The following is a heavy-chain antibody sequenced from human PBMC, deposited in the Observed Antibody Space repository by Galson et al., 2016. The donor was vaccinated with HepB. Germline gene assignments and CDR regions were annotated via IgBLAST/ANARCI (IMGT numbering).Heavy chain of an antibody. Sequence: LSLTCTVSGGSISSGDYYWSWIRQPPGKGLEWIGYIYYSGSTYHSPSLKSRVTVSVDTSKNQFSLKLNSVTAADTAVYYCARGSAFGGVDNWGQGTLVTVSS. CDR2: IYYSGST. D-gene: IGHD3-16*01. V-gene: IGHV4-30-4*01. J-gene: IGHJ4*02. CDR1: GGSISSGDYY. CDR3: ARGSAFGGVDN.